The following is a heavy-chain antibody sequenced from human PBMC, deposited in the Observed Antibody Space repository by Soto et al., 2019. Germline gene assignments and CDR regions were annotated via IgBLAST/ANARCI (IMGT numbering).Heavy chain of an antibody. CDR1: GFTFSSYA. V-gene: IGHV3-23*01. CDR2: ISCSGGST. CDR3: ALSTNGGSPY. J-gene: IGHJ4*02. Sequence: GGSLRLSCAASGFTFSSYAMSWVRQAPGKGLEWVSSISCSGGSTYYADSVKGRFTISRDNSKNTLYLQMNSLRAEDTALYYCALSTNGGSPYWGQGTLVTVSS. D-gene: IGHD2-8*01.